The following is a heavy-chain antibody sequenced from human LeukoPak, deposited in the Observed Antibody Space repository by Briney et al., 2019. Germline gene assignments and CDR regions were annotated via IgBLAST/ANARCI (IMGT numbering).Heavy chain of an antibody. Sequence: ASVKVSCKASGYTFTSYGISWVRQAPGQGLEWMGWISAYNGNTNYAQKLQGRVTMTTDTSTSTAYMELRSLRSDDTAVYYCATALAAAGTNDAFDIWGQGTMVTVSS. CDR3: ATALAAAGTNDAFDI. CDR1: GYTFTSYG. D-gene: IGHD6-13*01. J-gene: IGHJ3*02. V-gene: IGHV1-18*01. CDR2: ISAYNGNT.